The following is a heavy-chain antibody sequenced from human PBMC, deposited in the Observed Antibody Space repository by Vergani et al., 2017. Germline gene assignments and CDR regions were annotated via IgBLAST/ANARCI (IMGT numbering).Heavy chain of an antibody. Sequence: QVQLVETGGGVVQPGGSLRLYCATSGFSFNTYGAHWVRQAPGKGLEWVAFIGYDGRIKYNVDSVKGRFTISRDTSKKTLSLQMRSLRADDTAVYYCAKDGRENSDYGYFYYRGQGTLVNVSS. V-gene: IGHV3-30*02. J-gene: IGHJ4*02. CDR1: GFSFNTYG. D-gene: IGHD4-17*01. CDR2: IGYDGRIK. CDR3: AKDGRENSDYGYFYY.